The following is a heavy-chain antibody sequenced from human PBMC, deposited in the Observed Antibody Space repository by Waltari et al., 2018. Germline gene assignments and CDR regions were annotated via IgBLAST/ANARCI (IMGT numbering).Heavy chain of an antibody. CDR2: ISGSGGST. V-gene: IGHV3-23*01. Sequence: EVQLLESGGGLVQPGGSLRLSCAASGFTFSSYAMSWVRQAPGKGLEWVSAISGSGGSTYYSASVKGRFTISRDNSKNTLYLQMNSLRAEDTAVYYCAMPWGVVVKGDYWGQGTLVTVSS. CDR3: AMPWGVVVKGDY. J-gene: IGHJ4*02. CDR1: GFTFSSYA. D-gene: IGHD3-22*01.